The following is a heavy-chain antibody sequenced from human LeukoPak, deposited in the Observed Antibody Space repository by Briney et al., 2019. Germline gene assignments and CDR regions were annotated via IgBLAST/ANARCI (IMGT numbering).Heavy chain of an antibody. D-gene: IGHD6-19*01. CDR3: AKDREQWTPRYCCGS. J-gene: IGHJ4*02. CDR2: IHTGCTT. Sequence: GSLRRSSAASGVTASSNYMSWVRQAPGEGLEWCAVIHTGCTTYYAKSGKGRVTTCRDNSKNTLYLQISSLRAEDTAIYYCAKDREQWTPRYCCGSWGQGTLDSVSS. CDR1: GVTASSNY. V-gene: IGHV3-53*01.